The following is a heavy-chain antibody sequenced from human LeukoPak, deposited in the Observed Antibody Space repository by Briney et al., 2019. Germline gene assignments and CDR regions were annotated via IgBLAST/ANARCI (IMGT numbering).Heavy chain of an antibody. Sequence: GGSLRLSCVASGFTFSMYALDGVRQARGKGVEWVAVISYDGSNKYYADSVKGRFTISRDNSKHTLYLQMNSLRAEDTALYYCARLMGYIAAAIDYWGQGTLVTVSS. CDR2: ISYDGSNK. D-gene: IGHD6-13*01. CDR3: ARLMGYIAAAIDY. J-gene: IGHJ4*02. CDR1: GFTFSMYA. V-gene: IGHV3-30*04.